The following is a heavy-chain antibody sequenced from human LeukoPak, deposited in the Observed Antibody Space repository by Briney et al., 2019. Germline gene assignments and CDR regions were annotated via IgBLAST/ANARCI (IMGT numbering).Heavy chain of an antibody. CDR2: IGPSGVTT. D-gene: IGHD2-15*01. CDR1: GFIFSNYG. V-gene: IGHV3-23*01. CDR3: ANLMVDAFEM. J-gene: IGHJ3*02. Sequence: PGGTQRLSCAASGFIFSNYGMNWVRQAPGKGLEWVSGIGPSGVTTYYADSVKGRFTISRDNSKNTVFLLMNSLRPEDTAVYYCANLMVDAFEMWGQGTVVTVAS.